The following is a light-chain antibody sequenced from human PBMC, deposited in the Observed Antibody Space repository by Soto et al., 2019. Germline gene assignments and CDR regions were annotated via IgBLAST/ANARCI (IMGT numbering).Light chain of an antibody. CDR3: QQYNSYSTWA. CDR2: QAF. J-gene: IGKJ1*01. Sequence: DIQITQSPSTLSASVGDRITITCRASQSISSWLAWYQQKPGKAPKLLIYQAFSLYSGVPSRFSGSASGTEFTLTISILQPDDFASYYCQQYNSYSTWAFGQGTKVEI. CDR1: QSISSW. V-gene: IGKV1-5*03.